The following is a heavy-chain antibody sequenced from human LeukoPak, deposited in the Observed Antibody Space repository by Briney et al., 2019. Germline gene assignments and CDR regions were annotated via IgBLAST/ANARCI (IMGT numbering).Heavy chain of an antibody. V-gene: IGHV1-46*01. CDR2: INPSGGST. CDR3: ARDKDEGYCSGGSCYSGYFQH. D-gene: IGHD2-15*01. J-gene: IGHJ1*01. CDR1: GYTFTSYY. Sequence: ASVKVSCKASGYTFTSYYMHWVRQAPGQGLEWMGIINPSGGSTSYAQKFQGRVTMTRDTSTSTVYMELSSLRSEDTAVYYCARDKDEGYCSGGSCYSGYFQHWGQGTLVTVSS.